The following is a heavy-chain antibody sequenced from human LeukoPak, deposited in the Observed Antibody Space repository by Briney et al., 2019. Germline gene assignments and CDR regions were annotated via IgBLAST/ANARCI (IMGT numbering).Heavy chain of an antibody. CDR2: INHSGST. Sequence: PSETLSLTCAVYGGSFSGYYWSWIRQPPGKGLEWIGEINHSGSTDYNPSLKSRVTISVDTSKNQFSLKLSSVTAADTAVYYCARAIMYSSSWFLTYYYYYYMDVWGKGTTVTVSS. V-gene: IGHV4-34*01. CDR3: ARAIMYSSSWFLTYYYYYYMDV. J-gene: IGHJ6*03. D-gene: IGHD6-13*01. CDR1: GGSFSGYY.